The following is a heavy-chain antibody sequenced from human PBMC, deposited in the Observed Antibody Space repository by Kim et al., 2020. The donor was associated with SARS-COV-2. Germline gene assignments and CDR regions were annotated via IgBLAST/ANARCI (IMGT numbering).Heavy chain of an antibody. D-gene: IGHD6-13*01. V-gene: IGHV4-39*01. CDR3: ARLLAAGEYYFDY. Sequence: YTPSHSSRVTISVDTSKKQFLLKLSSVTAADTAVYYCARLLAAGEYYFDYWGQGTLVTVSS. J-gene: IGHJ4*02.